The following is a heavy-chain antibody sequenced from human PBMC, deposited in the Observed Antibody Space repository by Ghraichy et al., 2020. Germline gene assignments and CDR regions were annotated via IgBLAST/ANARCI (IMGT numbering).Heavy chain of an antibody. Sequence: GGSLRLSCAASGFTFSSYAMSWVRQAPGKGLEWVSAISGSGGSTYYADSVKGRFTISRDNSKNTLYLQMNSLRAEDTAVYYCYGFYSHDKPSLFYFDYWGQGTLVTVSS. CDR1: GFTFSSYA. CDR2: ISGSGGST. V-gene: IGHV3-23*01. D-gene: IGHD3-10*01. CDR3: YGFYSHDKPSLFYFDY. J-gene: IGHJ4*02.